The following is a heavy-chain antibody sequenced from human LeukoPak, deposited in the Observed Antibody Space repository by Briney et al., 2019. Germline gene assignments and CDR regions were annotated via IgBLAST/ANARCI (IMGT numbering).Heavy chain of an antibody. CDR1: GYTFTSYG. V-gene: IGHV1-18*01. CDR3: ARVIAVADFYYFDY. J-gene: IGHJ4*02. Sequence: ASVKVSCKASGYTFTSYGVSWVRLAPGQGLEWMGWISAYNGNTNYAQKLQGRVTMTTDTSTSTAYMELRSLRSDDTAVYYCARVIAVADFYYFDYWGQGTLVTVSS. CDR2: ISAYNGNT. D-gene: IGHD6-19*01.